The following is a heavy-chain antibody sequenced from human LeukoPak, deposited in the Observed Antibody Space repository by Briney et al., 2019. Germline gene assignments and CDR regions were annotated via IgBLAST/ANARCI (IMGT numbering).Heavy chain of an antibody. CDR1: GFTFSSYA. CDR2: IYYSGST. D-gene: IGHD2/OR15-2a*01. J-gene: IGHJ4*02. V-gene: IGHV4-59*01. CDR3: ARNRRLDY. Sequence: GSLRLSCAASGFTFSSYAMSWIRQPAGKGLEWIGYIYYSGSTNYNPSLKSRVTISVDTSKNQFSLKLSSVTAADTAVYYCARNRRLDYWGQGTLVTVSS.